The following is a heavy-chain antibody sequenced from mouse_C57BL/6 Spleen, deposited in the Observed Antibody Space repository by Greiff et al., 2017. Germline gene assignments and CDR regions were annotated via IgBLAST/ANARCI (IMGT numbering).Heavy chain of an antibody. CDR1: GYTFTGYW. V-gene: IGHV1-9*01. CDR3: ARFPSTMVTTRDFDV. D-gene: IGHD2-2*01. CDR2: ILPGSGST. J-gene: IGHJ1*03. Sequence: QVQLQQSGAELMKPGASVKLSCKATGYTFTGYWIEWVKQRPGHGLEWIGEILPGSGSTHYNEKFKGKATFTADTSSNTAYMQLSSLTTEDSAIYYCARFPSTMVTTRDFDVWGTGTTVTVAS.